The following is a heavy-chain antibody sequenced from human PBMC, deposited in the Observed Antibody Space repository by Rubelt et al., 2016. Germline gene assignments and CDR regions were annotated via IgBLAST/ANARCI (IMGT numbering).Heavy chain of an antibody. J-gene: IGHJ6*02. D-gene: IGHD3-10*01. CDR2: INPSGGST. CDR3: ARGSRGSGSYYDYGMDV. CDR1: GYTFSNYY. Sequence: QVQVVQSGAEVKKPGASVKVSCKASGYTFSNYYMHWVRQAPGQGLEWMGIINPSGGSTNYAQKFQGRVSMTRDTSTSTVYMELCSLGSEETAVYYCARGSRGSGSYYDYGMDVWGQGTTVTVSS. V-gene: IGHV1-46*01.